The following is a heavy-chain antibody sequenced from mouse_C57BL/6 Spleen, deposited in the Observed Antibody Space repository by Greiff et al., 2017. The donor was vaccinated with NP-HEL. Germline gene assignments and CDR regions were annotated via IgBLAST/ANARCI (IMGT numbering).Heavy chain of an antibody. J-gene: IGHJ2*01. CDR1: GYAFSSSW. CDR2: IYPGDGDT. CDR3: ARSGLFYGYDVDYFDY. V-gene: IGHV1-82*01. D-gene: IGHD2-2*01. Sequence: VQLQQSGPELVKPGASVKISCKASGYAFSSSWMNWVKQRPGKGLEWIGRIYPGDGDTNYNGKFKGKAKLTADKSSSTAYMQLSSLTSEDSAVYFCARSGLFYGYDVDYFDYWGQGTTLTVSS.